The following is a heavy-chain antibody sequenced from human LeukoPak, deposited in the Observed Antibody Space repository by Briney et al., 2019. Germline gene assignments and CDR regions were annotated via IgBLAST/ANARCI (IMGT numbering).Heavy chain of an antibody. D-gene: IGHD1-26*01. CDR2: TYVSANT. CDR1: GLIVSSNY. V-gene: IGHV3-66*01. CDR3: ATEVGC. Sequence: GGSLTLSCEPSGLIVSSNYVSWLRQAQGKAMNNASLTYVSANTYYAATVQGTLTVCRDNAKDTLYLHMTSLRVEDSAVYYCATEVGCWGQGTLVAVSS. J-gene: IGHJ4*02.